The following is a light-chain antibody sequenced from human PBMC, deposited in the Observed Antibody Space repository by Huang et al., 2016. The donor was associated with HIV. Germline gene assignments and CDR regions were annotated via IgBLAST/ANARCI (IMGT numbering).Light chain of an antibody. CDR3: QQYDKWPPYT. Sequence: EIVMTQSPGTLSVSPGERVTLSCRASQTVSTNLAWYQQKPGPAPSLLSYGASTMATGIPARFNGSGSGTDFTLTISSLQSEDFGVYYCQQYDKWPPYTFGQGTKLEIK. CDR1: QTVSTN. V-gene: IGKV3-15*01. J-gene: IGKJ2*01. CDR2: GAS.